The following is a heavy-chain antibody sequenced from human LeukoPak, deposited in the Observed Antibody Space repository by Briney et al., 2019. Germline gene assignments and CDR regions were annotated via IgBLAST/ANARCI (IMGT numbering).Heavy chain of an antibody. CDR2: IYSGGST. CDR1: GFTVSSNY. V-gene: IGHV3-66*02. D-gene: IGHD6-19*01. CDR3: ARYEAVATRGSLDY. Sequence: GGSLRLSCAASGFTVSSNYMSWVRQAPGKWLEWVSVIYSGGSTYYADSVKGRFTISRDNSKNTLYLQMNSLRAEDPAEYYCARYEAVATRGSLDYWAQGPLVTVSS. J-gene: IGHJ4*02.